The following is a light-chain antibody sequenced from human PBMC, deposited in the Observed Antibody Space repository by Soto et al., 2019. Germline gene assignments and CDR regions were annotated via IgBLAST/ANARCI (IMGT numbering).Light chain of an antibody. J-gene: IGKJ2*01. CDR3: QQYGSSPPYT. CDR2: GAS. Sequence: EIVLTQSPGTLSLSPGERVTLSCRASQSVSNNYLAWYQQKPGQAPRLLIYGASSRATGIPDRFSGSGSGTDFTLTISRLEPEDFAVYDCQQYGSSPPYTFGQGTKLEIK. CDR1: QSVSNNY. V-gene: IGKV3-20*01.